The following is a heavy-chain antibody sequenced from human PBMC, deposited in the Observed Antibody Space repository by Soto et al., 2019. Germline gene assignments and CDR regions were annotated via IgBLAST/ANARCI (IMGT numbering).Heavy chain of an antibody. CDR1: GFRFSDYY. J-gene: IGHJ4*02. CDR3: ARDTGGSYDF. V-gene: IGHV3-72*01. D-gene: IGHD1-26*01. Sequence: GGSLRLSCAASGFRFSDYYMDWVRQLPGMGLEWVGRTRNKANSYAAEYAPSVRGRFTISRHDSEDSMFLQLNSLKTEDTAVYYCARDTGGSYDFWGQGAMVTVSS. CDR2: TRNKANSYAA.